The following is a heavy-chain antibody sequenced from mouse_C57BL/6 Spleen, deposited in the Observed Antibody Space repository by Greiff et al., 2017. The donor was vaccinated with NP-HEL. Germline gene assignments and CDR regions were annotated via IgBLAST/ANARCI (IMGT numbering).Heavy chain of an antibody. V-gene: IGHV1-80*01. J-gene: IGHJ1*03. CDR2: IYPGDGDT. CDR3: ARYYYYGSRYFDV. Sequence: QVQLQQSGAELVKPGASVKISCKASGYAFSSYWMNWVKQRPGKGLEWIGQIYPGDGDTNYNGKFKGKATLTADQSSSTAYMPLSSLTSEDSAVYFCARYYYYGSRYFDVWGTGTTVTVSS. CDR1: GYAFSSYW. D-gene: IGHD1-1*01.